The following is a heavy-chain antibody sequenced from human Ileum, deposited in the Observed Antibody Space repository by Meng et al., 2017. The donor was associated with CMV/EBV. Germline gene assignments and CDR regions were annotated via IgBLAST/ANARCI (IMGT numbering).Heavy chain of an antibody. CDR1: GFTFSGYA. CDR3: ATDLAVAGRVGHDY. D-gene: IGHD6-19*01. J-gene: IGHJ4*02. Sequence: GESLKISCAASGFTFSGYAMNWVRQAPGKGLEWISYISTSATIIYYAGSVKGRFTISRDNTKNSLYLQMSSLRADDTALYYCATDLAVAGRVGHDYWGQGTLVTVSS. CDR2: ISTSATII. V-gene: IGHV3-48*03.